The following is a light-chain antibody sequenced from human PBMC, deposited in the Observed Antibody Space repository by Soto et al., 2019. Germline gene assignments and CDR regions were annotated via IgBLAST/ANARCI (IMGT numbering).Light chain of an antibody. V-gene: IGLV2-8*01. CDR2: EVS. J-gene: IGLJ2*01. Sequence: QSALTQPPSASGSPGQSVTISCTGTSSDVGGYNYVSWYQQHPGKAPKLLIYEVSKRPSGVPARFSGSKSGNTASLTVSGLQAEDEADSYCSSYAGSNNVVFGGGTKLTVL. CDR1: SSDVGGYNY. CDR3: SSYAGSNNVV.